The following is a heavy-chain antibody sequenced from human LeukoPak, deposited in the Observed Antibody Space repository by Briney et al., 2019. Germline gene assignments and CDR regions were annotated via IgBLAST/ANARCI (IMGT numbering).Heavy chain of an antibody. D-gene: IGHD3-10*01. CDR1: GFTFSSYW. Sequence: GGSLRLSCAASGFTFSSYWMCWVRQAPGKGLEWVANIKKDGSENYYVDSVKGRFTISRDNAKNSLYLQMNSLRAEDTAVYYCARVTSGSSYRPFDYWGQGTLVTVSS. CDR3: ARVTSGSSYRPFDY. CDR2: IKKDGSEN. V-gene: IGHV3-7*01. J-gene: IGHJ4*02.